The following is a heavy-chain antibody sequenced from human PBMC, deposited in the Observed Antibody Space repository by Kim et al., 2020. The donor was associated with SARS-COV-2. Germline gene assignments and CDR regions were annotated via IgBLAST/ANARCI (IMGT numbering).Heavy chain of an antibody. CDR1: TITFSNFY. CDR2: ISNTGTTT. J-gene: IGHJ4*02. Sequence: GGSLRLSCTDSTITFSNFYMNWIRQAPGRGLEWISHISNTGTTTYYADSVKGRFTISRDNARNSVYLQMNSLRAEDTALYYCARDRSLKDWGQGTLVTV. V-gene: IGHV3-11*04. CDR3: ARDRSLKD.